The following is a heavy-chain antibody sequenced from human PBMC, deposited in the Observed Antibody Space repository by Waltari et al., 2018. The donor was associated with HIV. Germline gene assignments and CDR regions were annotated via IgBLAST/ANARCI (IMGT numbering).Heavy chain of an antibody. D-gene: IGHD3-3*01. CDR3: VRSAKDPTGHYPSLIYFDV. CDR2: ISPSGHPL. CDR1: GFIFGDYY. Sequence: QVQLVESGGGLVKPGGSLRLSCVASGFIFGDYYMAWIRQSPGKGLEWISYISPSGHPLNYAAAVNGRFTISRDNSEKSVTLQMDSLTADDSALYYCVRSAKDPTGHYPSLIYFDVWGRGSLVTVSS. J-gene: IGHJ2*01. V-gene: IGHV3-11*04.